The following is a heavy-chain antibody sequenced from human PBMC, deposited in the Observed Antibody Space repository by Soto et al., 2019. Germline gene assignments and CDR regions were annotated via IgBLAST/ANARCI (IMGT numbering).Heavy chain of an antibody. CDR3: ARGGDYYYYGMDV. CDR1: GFTFSSYA. J-gene: IGHJ6*02. Sequence: EVQLLESGGGLVQPGGSLRLSCAASGFTFSSYAMSWVRQAPGKGLEWVSAISGSGGSTYYADSVKGRFTISRDKSKNTLYLQMNSLRAEDTAVYYCARGGDYYYYGMDVWGQGTTVTVSS. CDR2: ISGSGGST. V-gene: IGHV3-23*01. D-gene: IGHD1-26*01.